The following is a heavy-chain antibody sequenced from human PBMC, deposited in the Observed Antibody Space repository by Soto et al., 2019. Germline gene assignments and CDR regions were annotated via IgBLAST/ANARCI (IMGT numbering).Heavy chain of an antibody. J-gene: IGHJ6*02. CDR2: MNPNSANT. Sequence: QVQLVQSGAEVKKPGASVKVSCKASGYTFTSYDINWVRQATGQGLEWMGWMNPNSANTGYAQKXXXXVXXXXXXXXXXXXXXXXXLRSXXPXVYYCAREGVRGMDVWGQGTTVTVSS. CDR1: GYTFTSYD. V-gene: IGHV1-8*01. CDR3: AREGVRGMDV. D-gene: IGHD3-10*01.